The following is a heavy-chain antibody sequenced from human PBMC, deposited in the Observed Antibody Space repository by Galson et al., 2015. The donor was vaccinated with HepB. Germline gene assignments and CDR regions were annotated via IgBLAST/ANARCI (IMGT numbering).Heavy chain of an antibody. D-gene: IGHD3-10*01. Sequence: SLRLSCAASGFSFSDYAMTWVRQPPGQGLEWVSSISSSSTYIYYGDSVKGRLTISRDNAKNSLYLQMNSLRAEDTAVYCCAREGGSQYYFDSWGQGTLVTVSS. CDR1: GFSFSDYA. J-gene: IGHJ4*02. V-gene: IGHV3-21*01. CDR3: AREGGSQYYFDS. CDR2: ISSSSTYI.